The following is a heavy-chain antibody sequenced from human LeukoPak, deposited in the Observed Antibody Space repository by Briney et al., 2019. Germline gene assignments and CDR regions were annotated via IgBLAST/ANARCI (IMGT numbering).Heavy chain of an antibody. CDR3: ARVQSTYSSGWYYFDY. CDR1: GFTFSTSH. D-gene: IGHD6-19*01. V-gene: IGHV3-21*01. CDR2: ISSSSSYI. J-gene: IGHJ4*02. Sequence: PGGSLRLSCVAPGFTFSTSHMHWVRQAPGKGLEWVSSISSSSSYIYYADSVKGRFTISRDNAKNSLYLQMNSLRAEDTAVYYCARVQSTYSSGWYYFDYWGQGTLVTVSS.